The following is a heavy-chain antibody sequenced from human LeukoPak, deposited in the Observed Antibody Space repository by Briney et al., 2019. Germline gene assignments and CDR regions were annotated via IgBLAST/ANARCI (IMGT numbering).Heavy chain of an antibody. CDR1: GGTFSSYA. D-gene: IGHD5-18*01. Sequence: ASVKVSCKASGGTFSSYAISWVRQAPGQGLEWMGRIIPILGIANYAQKFQGRVTITADKSTSTAYMELSSLRSEDTAVYYCARAVDTAMAPGAYFDYWGQGTLVTVPP. CDR3: ARAVDTAMAPGAYFDY. J-gene: IGHJ4*02. CDR2: IIPILGIA. V-gene: IGHV1-69*04.